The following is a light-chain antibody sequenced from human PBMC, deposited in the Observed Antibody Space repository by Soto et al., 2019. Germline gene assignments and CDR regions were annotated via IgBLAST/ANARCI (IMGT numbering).Light chain of an antibody. J-gene: IGLJ2*01. V-gene: IGLV2-14*01. Sequence: QSVLTQPASVSGSPGQSITISCTGTSSDVGGYNYVSWYQQHPGKAPKLMIYEVSNRPSGVSNRFSGSKSGNTASLTIYGLQAGDDADYYCSSYTSSHVVFGGGTKLTVL. CDR1: SSDVGGYNY. CDR2: EVS. CDR3: SSYTSSHVV.